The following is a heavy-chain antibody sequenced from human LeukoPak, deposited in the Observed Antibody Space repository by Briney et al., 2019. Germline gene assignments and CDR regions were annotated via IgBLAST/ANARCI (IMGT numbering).Heavy chain of an antibody. D-gene: IGHD3-9*01. Sequence: GGSLRLSCAASGFTFSSYEINWVRQAPGKGLEWVSSISSSGSTIYYADSVKGRFTISRDNAKNSLYLQMTSLRAEDTAVYYCAKAGFDFSFDYWGQGTLVTVSS. V-gene: IGHV3-48*03. CDR3: AKAGFDFSFDY. J-gene: IGHJ4*02. CDR1: GFTFSSYE. CDR2: ISSSGSTI.